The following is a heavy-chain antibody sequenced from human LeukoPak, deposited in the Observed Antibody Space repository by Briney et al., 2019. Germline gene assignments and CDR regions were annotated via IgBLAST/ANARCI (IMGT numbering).Heavy chain of an antibody. D-gene: IGHD1-26*01. V-gene: IGHV3-21*06. CDR2: ITSSGTYI. Sequence: PGGSLRLSCAASGFSFNLFQMNWVRQAPGKGLEWVSSITSSGTYITYVDSVQGRFTISRDNAKNSLYLQMNSLRVDDTALYYCARASGGWDLDYWGHGTLVTVSS. CDR3: ARASGGWDLDY. J-gene: IGHJ4*01. CDR1: GFSFNLFQ.